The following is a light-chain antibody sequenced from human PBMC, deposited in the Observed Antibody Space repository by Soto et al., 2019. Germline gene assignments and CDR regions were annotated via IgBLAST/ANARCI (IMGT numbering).Light chain of an antibody. CDR2: KAS. J-gene: IGKJ5*01. CDR3: QQSYSTPRD. V-gene: IGKV1-5*03. CDR1: QTISSW. Sequence: DIQMTQSPSTLSGSVGDRVTITCRASQTISSWLAWYQRKPGKAPKLLIYKASTLKSGVPSRFSGSGSGTDFILTISSLQPEAFATYYCQQSYSTPRDFGQGTRLEIK.